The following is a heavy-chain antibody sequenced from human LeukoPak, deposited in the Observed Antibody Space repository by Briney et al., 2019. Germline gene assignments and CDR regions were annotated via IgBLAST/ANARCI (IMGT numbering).Heavy chain of an antibody. J-gene: IGHJ4*02. D-gene: IGHD1-26*01. V-gene: IGHV3-30*18. CDR3: AKCPGIVGATLDY. CDR1: GFTFSSYG. CDR2: ISYDGSNK. Sequence: GGSLRLSCAASGFTFSSYGMHWVRQAPGKGLEWVAVISYDGSNKYYADSVKGRFTISRDNSKNTLYLQMNSLRAEDTAVYYCAKCPGIVGATLDYWGQGTLVTVSS.